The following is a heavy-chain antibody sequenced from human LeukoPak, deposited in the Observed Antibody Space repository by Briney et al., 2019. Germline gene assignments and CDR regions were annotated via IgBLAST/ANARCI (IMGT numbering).Heavy chain of an antibody. Sequence: GGSLRLSCAASGFTFSDYNMNWVRQAPGKGLEWVSSIGTSSSYVYYADSVKGRFTISRDNAKNSLYLQMNSLRAEDTAIYYCARDPSPNFSPWGQGTLVTVS. J-gene: IGHJ4*02. CDR1: GFTFSDYN. V-gene: IGHV3-21*01. CDR3: ARDPSPNFSP. CDR2: IGTSSSYV. D-gene: IGHD2/OR15-2a*01.